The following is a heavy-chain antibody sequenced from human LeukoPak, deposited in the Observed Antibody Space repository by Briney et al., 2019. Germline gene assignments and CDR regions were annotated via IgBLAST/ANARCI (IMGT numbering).Heavy chain of an antibody. CDR3: AKDIEQLVPVGGDY. D-gene: IGHD6-6*01. V-gene: IGHV3-7*01. J-gene: IGHJ4*02. CDR2: IKQDGSEK. Sequence: PGGSLRLSCAASGFTFSSYWMSWVRQAPGKGLEWVANIKQDGSEKYYVDSVKGRFTISRDNAKNSLYLQMNSLRAEDTAVYYCAKDIEQLVPVGGDYWGQGTLVTVSS. CDR1: GFTFSSYW.